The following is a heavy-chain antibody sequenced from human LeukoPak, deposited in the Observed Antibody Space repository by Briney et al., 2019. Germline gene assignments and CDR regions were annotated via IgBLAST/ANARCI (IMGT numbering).Heavy chain of an antibody. J-gene: IGHJ3*02. D-gene: IGHD6-19*01. CDR3: ARDSAVAGTSDAFDI. CDR1: GYTFTSYG. CDR2: ISAYNGNT. V-gene: IGHV1-18*01. Sequence: GASVKVSCKASGYTFTSYGISWVRQAPGQGLEWMGWISAYNGNTNYAQKLQGRVTMTTDTSTRTAYMELRSLRSDDTAVYYCARDSAVAGTSDAFDIWGQGTMVTVS.